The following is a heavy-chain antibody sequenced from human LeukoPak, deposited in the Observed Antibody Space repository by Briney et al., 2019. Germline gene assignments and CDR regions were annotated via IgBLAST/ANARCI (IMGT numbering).Heavy chain of an antibody. J-gene: IGHJ4*03. CDR2: ISRGASTF. CDR1: GFTFSSYE. CDR3: VREGNCYFEY. V-gene: IGHV3-48*03. Sequence: PGGSLRLSCAASGFTFSSYEMHWLRQAPGRGLEWVAYISRGASTFSYADSVKGRFTISRDNAKNSLHLQMNSLKAEDTAVYYCVREGNCYFEYWGQGTLVTVSS. D-gene: IGHD1-1*01.